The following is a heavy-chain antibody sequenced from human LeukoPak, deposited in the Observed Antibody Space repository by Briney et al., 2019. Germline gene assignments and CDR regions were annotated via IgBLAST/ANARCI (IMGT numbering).Heavy chain of an antibody. J-gene: IGHJ6*02. CDR1: GGSVSSYY. CDR2: IYYSGST. D-gene: IGHD1-7*01. CDR3: ARDNWNYGSSMDV. Sequence: SETLSLTCTVSGGSVSSYYWSWIRQPPGKGLEWIGYIYYSGSTNYNPSLKSRVTISVDTSKNQFSLKLSSVAAADTAVYHCARDNWNYGSSMDVWGQGTTVAVSS. V-gene: IGHV4-59*02.